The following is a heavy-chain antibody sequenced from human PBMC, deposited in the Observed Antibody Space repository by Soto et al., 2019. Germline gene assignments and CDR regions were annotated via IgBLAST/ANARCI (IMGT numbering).Heavy chain of an antibody. V-gene: IGHV3-21*01. CDR3: ARGLGYCNVGSCFGAFDM. J-gene: IGHJ3*02. CDR2: ISGSSSYI. D-gene: IGHD2-15*01. CDR1: GLSFSSDS. Sequence: EVQLVESGGGLVKPGGSLRLSCTASGLSFSSDSMNWVRQAPGKGLEWVSSISGSSSYIYYADSVKGRFTISRDNAKNSVYLQMNSLRAEDTAVYYCARGLGYCNVGSCFGAFDMWGQGTMVTVSS.